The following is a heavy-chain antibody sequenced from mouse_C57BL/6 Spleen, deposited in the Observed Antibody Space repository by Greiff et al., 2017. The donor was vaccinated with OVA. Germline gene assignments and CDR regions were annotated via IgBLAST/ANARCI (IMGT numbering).Heavy chain of an antibody. Sequence: QVQLQQPGAELVKPGASVKLSCKASGYTFTSYWMHWVKQRPGQGLEWIGMIHPNSGSTNYNEKFKSKATLTVDKSSSTAYMQLSSLTSEDSAVYYCARSHGSSHWYFDVWGTGTTVTVSS. V-gene: IGHV1-64*01. D-gene: IGHD1-1*01. J-gene: IGHJ1*03. CDR2: IHPNSGST. CDR3: ARSHGSSHWYFDV. CDR1: GYTFTSYW.